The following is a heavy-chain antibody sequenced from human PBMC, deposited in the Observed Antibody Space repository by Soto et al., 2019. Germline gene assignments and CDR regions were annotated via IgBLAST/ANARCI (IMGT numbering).Heavy chain of an antibody. D-gene: IGHD6-19*01. CDR3: ARDALPTGSGWWDYYYGMDV. J-gene: IGHJ6*02. Sequence: GGSLRLSCAASGFTFSIYAMHWVRQAPGKGLEWVAVISYDGSNKYYADSVKGRFTISRDNSKNTLYLQMNSLRAEDTAVYYCARDALPTGSGWWDYYYGMDVWGQGTTVTVSS. V-gene: IGHV3-30-3*01. CDR1: GFTFSIYA. CDR2: ISYDGSNK.